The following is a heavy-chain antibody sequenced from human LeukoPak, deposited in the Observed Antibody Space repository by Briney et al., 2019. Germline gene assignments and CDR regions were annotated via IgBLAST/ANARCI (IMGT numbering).Heavy chain of an antibody. CDR2: ITWNSGSI. CDR1: GFTFDDYA. J-gene: IGHJ4*02. Sequence: GGSLRLSCAASGFTFDDYAMHWVRQAPGKGLEWVSGITWNSGSIGYADSVKGRFTISRDNAKNSLYLQMNSLRAEDMALYYCAKDRPNYYGSNGHYYKLNGDCWGQGTLVTVSS. V-gene: IGHV3-9*03. CDR3: AKDRPNYYGSNGHYYKLNGDC. D-gene: IGHD3-22*01.